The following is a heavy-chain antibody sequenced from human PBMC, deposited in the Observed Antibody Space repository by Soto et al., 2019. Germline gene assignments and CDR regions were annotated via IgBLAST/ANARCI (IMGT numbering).Heavy chain of an antibody. CDR1: NGSVSSGTYS. CDR2: IYYSGTT. V-gene: IGHV4-30-2*01. J-gene: IGHJ6*02. CDR3: ARGHYYYGMDV. Sequence: PSETLSLTXTVSNGSVSSGTYSWSWVRQPPGKGLEWIGYIYYSGTTYYTPSLKSRLTMSMDRANDHFSLNLTSVTAADPAVYFCARGHYYYGMDVWGQGITVTVSS.